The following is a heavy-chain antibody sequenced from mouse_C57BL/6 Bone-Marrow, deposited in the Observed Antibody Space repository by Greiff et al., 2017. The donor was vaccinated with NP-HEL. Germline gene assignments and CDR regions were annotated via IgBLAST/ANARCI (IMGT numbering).Heavy chain of an antibody. Sequence: VQRVESGAELVRPGASVTLSCKASGYTFTDYEMHWVKQTPVHGLEWIGAIDPETGGTAYNQKFKGKAILTADKSSSTAYMELRSLTSEDSAVYYCTRGYYYGTEGFAYWGQGTLVTVSA. V-gene: IGHV1-15*01. J-gene: IGHJ3*01. CDR1: GYTFTDYE. D-gene: IGHD1-1*01. CDR3: TRGYYYGTEGFAY. CDR2: IDPETGGT.